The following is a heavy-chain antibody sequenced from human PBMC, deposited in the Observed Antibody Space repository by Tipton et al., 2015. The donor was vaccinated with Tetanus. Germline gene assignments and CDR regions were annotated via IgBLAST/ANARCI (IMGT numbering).Heavy chain of an antibody. CDR3: ARDLDHYGDYVRLPIVPVSGYYGMDV. CDR2: IYYSGST. V-gene: IGHV4-59*01. D-gene: IGHD4-17*01. CDR1: GGSISSYY. Sequence: TLSLTCTVSGGSISSYYWSWIRQPPGKGLEWIGYIYYSGSTSYNPSLKSRVTISVDTSKNQFSLKLSSVTAADTAVYYCARDLDHYGDYVRLPIVPVSGYYGMDVWGQGTTVTVSS. J-gene: IGHJ6*02.